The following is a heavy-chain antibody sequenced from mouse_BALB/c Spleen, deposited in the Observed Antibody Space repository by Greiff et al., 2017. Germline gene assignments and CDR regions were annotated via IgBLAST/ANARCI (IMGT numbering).Heavy chain of an antibody. CDR3: AREGNGSSYDY. Sequence: QVQLKQPGAELVMPGASVKMSCKASGYTFTDYWMHWVKQRPGQGLEWIGAIDTSDSYTSYNQKFKGKATLTVDESSSTAYMQLSSLTSADSAVYYCAREGNGSSYDYWGQGTTLTVCS. CDR2: IDTSDSYT. V-gene: IGHV1-69*01. CDR1: GYTFTDYW. J-gene: IGHJ2*01. D-gene: IGHD1-1*01.